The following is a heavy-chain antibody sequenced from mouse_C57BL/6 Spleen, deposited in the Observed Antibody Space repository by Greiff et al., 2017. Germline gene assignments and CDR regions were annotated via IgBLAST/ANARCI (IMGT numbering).Heavy chain of an antibody. CDR1: GYSLTRRYY. CDR2: ISDDGSN. V-gene: IGHV3-6*01. J-gene: IGHJ3*01. CDR3: ARGGNYGYDAAWFAY. Sequence: VPLKGSGPGLVKPSQSLSPTCSFTGYSLTRRYYWNWIRQFPGKKLEWMGYISDDGSNNYNPSLKNRISITRDTSKNQFFLKLNSVTTEDTATYDCARGGNYGYDAAWFAYWGQGTLVTVSA. D-gene: IGHD2-2*01.